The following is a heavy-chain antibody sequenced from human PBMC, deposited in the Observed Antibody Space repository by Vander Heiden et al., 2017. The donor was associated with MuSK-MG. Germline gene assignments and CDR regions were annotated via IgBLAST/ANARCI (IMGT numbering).Heavy chain of an antibody. CDR1: GFTLGSYG. Sequence: VQLLESGGGLVQPGGSLRPSCAASGFTLGSYGMGWVRQAPGKGLEWVSAIRGSGGSTYYADSVKGRFTISRDNSKNTLYLQMNSLRAEDTAVYYCAKEWRHDSGSYCDYWGQGTLVTVSS. J-gene: IGHJ4*02. CDR2: IRGSGGST. D-gene: IGHD3-10*01. V-gene: IGHV3-23*01. CDR3: AKEWRHDSGSYCDY.